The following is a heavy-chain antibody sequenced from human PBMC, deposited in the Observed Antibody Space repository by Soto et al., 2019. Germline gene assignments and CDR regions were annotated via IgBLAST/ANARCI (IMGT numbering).Heavy chain of an antibody. CDR1: GFTFSSYG. J-gene: IGHJ6*02. D-gene: IGHD5-12*01. Sequence: PWGSLRLSCAASGFTFSSYGMHWVRQAPGKGLEWVAVISYYVGNKYYADSLKGRFTISRDNSANTLYLQMNSLRAEDTAEYYCAKDHEHRWIYTEIWGQGTTVTIS. CDR2: ISYYVGNK. V-gene: IGHV3-30*18. CDR3: AKDHEHRWIYTEI.